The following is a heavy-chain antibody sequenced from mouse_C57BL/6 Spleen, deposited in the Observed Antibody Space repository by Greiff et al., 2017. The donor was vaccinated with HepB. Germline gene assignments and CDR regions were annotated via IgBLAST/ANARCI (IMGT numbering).Heavy chain of an antibody. V-gene: IGHV5-12*01. CDR3: ARHDYGSSYYYAMDY. Sequence: EVKVVESGGGLVQPGGSLKLSCAASGFTFSDYYMYWVRQTPEKRLEWVAYISNGGGSTYYPDTVKGRFTISRDNAKNTLYLQMSRLKSEDTAMYYCARHDYGSSYYYAMDYWGQGTSVTVSS. CDR2: ISNGGGST. D-gene: IGHD1-1*01. CDR1: GFTFSDYY. J-gene: IGHJ4*01.